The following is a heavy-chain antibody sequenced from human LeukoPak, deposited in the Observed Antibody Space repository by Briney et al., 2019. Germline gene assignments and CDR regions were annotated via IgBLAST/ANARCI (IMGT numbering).Heavy chain of an antibody. Sequence: PGGSLRLSCAASGFTFSDYYMSWIRQAPGKGLEWVSYISSSGTTIYYADSVKGRFTISRDNAKNSLYLQMNSLRAEDTAVYYCARDLMVGAAAGREGYWGQGTLVTVSS. V-gene: IGHV3-11*04. CDR2: ISSSGTTI. CDR1: GFTFSDYY. D-gene: IGHD6-13*01. J-gene: IGHJ4*02. CDR3: ARDLMVGAAAGREGY.